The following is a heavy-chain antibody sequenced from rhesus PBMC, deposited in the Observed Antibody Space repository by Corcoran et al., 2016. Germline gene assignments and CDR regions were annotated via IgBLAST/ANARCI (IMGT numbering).Heavy chain of an antibody. J-gene: IGHJ4*01. Sequence: QVQLQESGPGLVKPSETLSLTCAVSGCSISSNYWRWIRQPPGKGLEWIGRISGSGGSTDYNPSLKSRVTISTDTSKNQFSLKLSSVTAADTAVYYCARDKGYSGSLHEIDYWGQGVLVTVSS. CDR1: GCSISSNY. D-gene: IGHD3-16*01. CDR3: ARDKGYSGSLHEIDY. V-gene: IGHV4-173*01. CDR2: ISGSGGST.